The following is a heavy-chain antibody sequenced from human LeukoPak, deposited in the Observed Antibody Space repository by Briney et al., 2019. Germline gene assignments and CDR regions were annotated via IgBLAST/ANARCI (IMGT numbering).Heavy chain of an antibody. CDR2: IYTSGST. CDR3: ARENYDFWSGAPHFDY. CDR1: GGSLSSYY. J-gene: IGHJ4*02. D-gene: IGHD3-3*01. V-gene: IGHV4-4*07. Sequence: SETLSLTCTVSGGSLSSYYWSWLRQPAGKGLEWIGRIYTSGSTNYNPSLKSRVTMSVDTSKNQFSLKLSSVTAADTAVYYCARENYDFWSGAPHFDYWGQGTLVTVSS.